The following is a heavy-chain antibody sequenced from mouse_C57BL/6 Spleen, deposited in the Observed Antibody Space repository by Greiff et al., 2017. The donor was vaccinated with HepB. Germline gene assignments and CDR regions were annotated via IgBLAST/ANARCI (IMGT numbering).Heavy chain of an antibody. D-gene: IGHD4-1*01. Sequence: QVQLQQPGAELVKPGASVKLSCKASGYTFTSYWMHWVKQRPGRGLGWIGGIDPNGGSAKYNEKFKSKATLTVDKPSSTAYMQRSSLTSEDSAVYDCARGGNWGSYAMDYWGQGTSVTVSS. CDR1: GYTFTSYW. V-gene: IGHV1-72*01. CDR2: IDPNGGSA. J-gene: IGHJ4*01. CDR3: ARGGNWGSYAMDY.